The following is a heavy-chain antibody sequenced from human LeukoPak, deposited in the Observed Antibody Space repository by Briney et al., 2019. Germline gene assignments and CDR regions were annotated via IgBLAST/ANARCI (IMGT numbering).Heavy chain of an antibody. CDR2: ISYDGSNK. J-gene: IGHJ4*02. CDR1: GFTFSNYS. V-gene: IGHV3-30*03. CDR3: TRSGSYRGDFDY. Sequence: GGSLRLSCAASGFTFSNYSMNWVRQAPGKGLEWVAVISYDGSNKYYADSVKGRFTISRDNSKNTLYLQVNSLRAEDTAVYYCTRSGSYRGDFDYWGQGTLVTVSS. D-gene: IGHD1-26*01.